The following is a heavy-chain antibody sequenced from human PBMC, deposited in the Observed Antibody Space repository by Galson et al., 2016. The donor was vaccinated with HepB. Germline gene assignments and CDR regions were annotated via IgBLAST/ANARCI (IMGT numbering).Heavy chain of an antibody. Sequence: SLRLSCATSGFTLGNYAMSWFRQAPGKGLEWVGFIRSKAYGGTAEYAASVKARFTISRDDSKSIAYLQMNSLKTEDTAVYYCTRARGYSFGYSDYWGQGTLVTVSS. D-gene: IGHD5-18*01. CDR1: GFTLGNYA. J-gene: IGHJ4*02. CDR3: TRARGYSFGYSDY. CDR2: IRSKAYGGTA. V-gene: IGHV3-49*03.